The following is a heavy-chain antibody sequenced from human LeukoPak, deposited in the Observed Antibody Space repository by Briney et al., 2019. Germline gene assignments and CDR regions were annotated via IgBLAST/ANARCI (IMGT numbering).Heavy chain of an antibody. V-gene: IGHV3-30*03. J-gene: IGHJ4*02. CDR2: ISYDGSNK. Sequence: PGRSLRLSCAASGFTFSSYGMHWVRQATGKGLKWVAVISYDGSNKYYADSVKGRFTISRDNSKNTLYLQMNSLRAEDTAVYYCALSDILTGYYPFFDYWGQGTLVTVSS. CDR1: GFTFSSYG. CDR3: ALSDILTGYYPFFDY. D-gene: IGHD3-9*01.